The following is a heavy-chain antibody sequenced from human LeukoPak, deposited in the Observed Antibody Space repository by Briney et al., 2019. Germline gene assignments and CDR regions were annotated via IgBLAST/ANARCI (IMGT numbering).Heavy chain of an antibody. CDR3: ARARAGVGYCSSTSCYGTYYYYGMDV. J-gene: IGHJ6*02. CDR1: GGSFSVYY. Sequence: SETLSLTCAVYGGSFSVYYWSWIRQPPGKGLEWIGEINHSGSTNYNPSLKSRVTISVDTPKNQFSLKLSSVTAADTAVYYCARARAGVGYCSSTSCYGTYYYYGMDVWGQGTTVTVSS. CDR2: INHSGST. V-gene: IGHV4-34*01. D-gene: IGHD2-2*01.